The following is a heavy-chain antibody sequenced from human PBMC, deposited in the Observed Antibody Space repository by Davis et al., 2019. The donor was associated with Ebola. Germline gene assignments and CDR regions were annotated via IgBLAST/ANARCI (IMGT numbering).Heavy chain of an antibody. V-gene: IGHV3-73*01. CDR3: SRLNYGLDV. CDR2: IRTKTNRYAT. Sequence: GESLKISCAASGFTFSSYWMSWVRQAPGKGLEWLGRIRTKTNRYATAYTASVKGRFTISRDDSGSRAFLQMNSLKTEDTAVYYCSRLNYGLDVWGKGTTVIVSP. J-gene: IGHJ6*04. CDR1: GFTFSSYW.